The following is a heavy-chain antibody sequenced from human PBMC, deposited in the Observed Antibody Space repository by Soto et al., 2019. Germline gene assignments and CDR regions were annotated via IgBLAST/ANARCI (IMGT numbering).Heavy chain of an antibody. Sequence: LRLSCAASGFTFNNYGMHWVRQAPGKGLEWVAVIWYDGSHESYADSVKGRFTISRDNSKNTLYLQMNSLRAEDTAVYYCARDRYSYDSRAYQGVDWYFDLWGRGTLVTVSS. CDR1: GFTFNNYG. D-gene: IGHD3-22*01. CDR3: ARDRYSYDSRAYQGVDWYFDL. J-gene: IGHJ2*01. CDR2: IWYDGSHE. V-gene: IGHV3-33*01.